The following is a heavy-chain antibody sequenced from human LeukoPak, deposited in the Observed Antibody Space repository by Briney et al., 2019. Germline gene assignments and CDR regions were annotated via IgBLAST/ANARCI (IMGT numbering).Heavy chain of an antibody. D-gene: IGHD6-19*01. J-gene: IGHJ4*02. CDR3: ARYSSGWLYFDY. Sequence: GGSLRLSCAASGFTFSSYAISWVRQAPGKGLEWVSAMSGSGGSTYYADSVKGRFTISSDNSKNTLYLQMNSLRAEDTAVYYCARYSSGWLYFDYWGQGTLVTVSS. V-gene: IGHV3-23*01. CDR1: GFTFSSYA. CDR2: MSGSGGST.